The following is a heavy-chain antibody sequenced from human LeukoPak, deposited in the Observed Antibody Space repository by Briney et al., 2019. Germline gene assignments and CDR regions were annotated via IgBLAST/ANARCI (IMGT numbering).Heavy chain of an antibody. CDR1: GGSISSGDYY. Sequence: NPSETLSLTCTVSGGSISSGDYYCSWIRQPPGKGLEWIGYIYYSGSTYYNPSLKSRVTISVDTSKNQFSLKLSSVTAADTAVYYCASEDSSSSYFDYWGQGTLLTVSS. V-gene: IGHV4-30-4*08. CDR2: IYYSGST. D-gene: IGHD6-6*01. CDR3: ASEDSSSSYFDY. J-gene: IGHJ4*02.